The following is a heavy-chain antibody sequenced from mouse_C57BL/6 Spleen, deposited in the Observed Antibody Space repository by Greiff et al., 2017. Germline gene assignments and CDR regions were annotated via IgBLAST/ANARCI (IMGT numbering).Heavy chain of an antibody. J-gene: IGHJ4*01. CDR1: GYTFTDYY. V-gene: IGHV1-19*01. D-gene: IGHD2-2*01. Sequence: EVQLQESGPVLVKPGASVKMSCKASGYTFTDYYMNWVKQSHGKSLEWIGVINPYNGGTSYNQKFKGKATLTVDKSSSTAYMELNSLTSEDSAVYYCARTGLPYYAMDYWGQGTSVTVSS. CDR3: ARTGLPYYAMDY. CDR2: INPYNGGT.